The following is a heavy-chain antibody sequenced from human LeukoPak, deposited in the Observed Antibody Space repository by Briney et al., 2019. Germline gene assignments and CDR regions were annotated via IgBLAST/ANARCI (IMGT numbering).Heavy chain of an antibody. V-gene: IGHV1-69*04. CDR3: ARDFWSELNYYYGMDV. J-gene: IGHJ6*02. CDR2: IIPILGIA. CDR1: GGTFSIYA. Sequence: SVTVSCKASGGTFSIYAISWVRQAPGQGLEWMGRIIPILGIANYAQKFQGRVTITADKSTSTAYMELNSLRSEDTAVYYCARDFWSELNYYYGMDVWGQGTTVTVSS. D-gene: IGHD3-3*01.